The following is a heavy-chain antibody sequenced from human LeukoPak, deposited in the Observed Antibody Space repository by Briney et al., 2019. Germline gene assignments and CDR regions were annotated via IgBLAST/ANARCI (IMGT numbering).Heavy chain of an antibody. CDR3: AKMVVAATLLDY. V-gene: IGHV3-21*04. J-gene: IGHJ4*02. D-gene: IGHD2-15*01. CDR1: GFTFSSYS. CDR2: ISSSSSYI. Sequence: KPGGSLRLSCAASGFTFSSYSMNWVRQAPGKGLEWVSSISSSSSYIYYADSVKGRFTISRDNSKSTLYLQMNSLRAEDTAVYYCAKMVVAATLLDYWGQGTLVTVSS.